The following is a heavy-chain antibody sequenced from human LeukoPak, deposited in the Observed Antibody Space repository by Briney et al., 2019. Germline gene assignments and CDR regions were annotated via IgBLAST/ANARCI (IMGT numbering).Heavy chain of an antibody. J-gene: IGHJ4*02. CDR3: AKDHPAYGDYGSGQFGDY. V-gene: IGHV3-30*02. CDR2: IRYDGSNK. CDR1: GFTFSSYW. Sequence: GGSLRLSCAASGFTFSSYWMSWVRQAPGKGLEWVAFIRYDGSNKYYADSVKGRFTISRDNSKNTLYLQMNSLRAEDTAVYYCAKDHPAYGDYGSGQFGDYWGQGTLVTVSS. D-gene: IGHD4-17*01.